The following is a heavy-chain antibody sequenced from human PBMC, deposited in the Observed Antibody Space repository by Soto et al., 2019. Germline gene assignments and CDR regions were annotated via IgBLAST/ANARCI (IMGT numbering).Heavy chain of an antibody. CDR1: GYPFTNYW. D-gene: IGHD3-16*01. CDR3: ARHRGNTVMLIIDS. Sequence: GESLKISCKASGYPFTNYWIAWVRQMHGKGPEWMGIIYLDDSDTRYSPSFEGRVTFSADKSTNTAYLQWSSLEASDTAMYFCARHRGNTVMLIIDSWGQGTQVTVSS. CDR2: IYLDDSDT. J-gene: IGHJ4*02. V-gene: IGHV5-51*01.